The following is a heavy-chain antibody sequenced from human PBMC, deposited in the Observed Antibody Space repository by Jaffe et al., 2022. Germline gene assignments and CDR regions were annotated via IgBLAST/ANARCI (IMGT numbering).Heavy chain of an antibody. CDR1: GFTFSSYA. D-gene: IGHD4-17*01. V-gene: IGHV3-23*01. J-gene: IGHJ6*03. CDR3: AKNLDTVTTGVPYYYYYMDV. CDR2: ISGSGGST. Sequence: EVQLLESGGGLVQPGGSLRLSCAASGFTFSSYAMSWVRQAPGKGLEWVSAISGSGGSTYYADSVKGRFTISRDNSKNTLYLQMNSLRAEDTAVYYCAKNLDTVTTGVPYYYYYMDVWGKGTTVTVSS.